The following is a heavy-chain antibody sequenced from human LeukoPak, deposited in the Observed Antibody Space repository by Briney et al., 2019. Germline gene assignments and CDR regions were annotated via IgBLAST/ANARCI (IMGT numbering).Heavy chain of an antibody. CDR1: GYSISSGYY. V-gene: IGHV4-38-2*02. Sequence: PSETLSLTCTVSGYSISSGYYWGWIRQPPGKGLEWIGSIYHSGSTYYNPSLKSRVTISVDTSKNQFSLKLSSVTAADTAVYYCARAGAGYYDSSGYYPWGQGTLVTVSS. J-gene: IGHJ4*02. D-gene: IGHD3-22*01. CDR3: ARAGAGYYDSSGYYP. CDR2: IYHSGST.